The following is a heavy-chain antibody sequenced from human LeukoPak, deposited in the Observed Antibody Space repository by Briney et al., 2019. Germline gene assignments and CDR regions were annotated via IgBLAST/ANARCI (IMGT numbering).Heavy chain of an antibody. CDR2: INPNSGDT. D-gene: IGHD2-15*01. V-gene: IGHV1-2*02. J-gene: IGHJ4*02. Sequence: ASVKVSCKPSRYTFTAYYIHWVRQAPGQGLECMGWINPNSGDTAYAQKFQGRVTMPRDTSINTAYMELSRLTSDDTAVYYCATRDAYCTGGSCYYFDYWGQGTLVTVSS. CDR3: ATRDAYCTGGSCYYFDY. CDR1: RYTFTAYY.